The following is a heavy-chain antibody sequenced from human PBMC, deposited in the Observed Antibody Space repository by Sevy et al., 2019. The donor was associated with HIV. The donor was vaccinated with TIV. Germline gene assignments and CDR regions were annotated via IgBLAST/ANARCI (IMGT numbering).Heavy chain of an antibody. CDR3: AREAGGYDYDYGMDV. J-gene: IGHJ6*02. CDR1: GGTIVSSGHY. CDR2: IYYNGHT. Sequence: SETLSLTCSVSGGTIVSSGHYWGWIRQTPGKGLEWIGSIYYNGHTYYNPSLNSRLTISIDTSKNQFSLNLSSVTAAATAIYFCAREAGGYDYDYGMDVWGQGTTVTVSS. V-gene: IGHV4-39*02. D-gene: IGHD5-12*01.